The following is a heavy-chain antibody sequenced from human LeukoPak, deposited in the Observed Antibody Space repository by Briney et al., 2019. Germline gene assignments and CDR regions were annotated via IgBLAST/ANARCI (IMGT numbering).Heavy chain of an antibody. CDR1: GFTFSDYD. V-gene: IGHV3-13*01. CDR3: ARVAKERVGGVYYFDY. CDR2: IGTAGDT. Sequence: GGSLRLSCAASGFTFSDYDMHWVRQATGKGLEGVSAIGTAGDTYYAGSVKGRFTISRENAKNSLYLQMNSLRAGDTAVYYCARVAKERVGGVYYFDYWGQGTLVTVSS. D-gene: IGHD1-1*01. J-gene: IGHJ4*02.